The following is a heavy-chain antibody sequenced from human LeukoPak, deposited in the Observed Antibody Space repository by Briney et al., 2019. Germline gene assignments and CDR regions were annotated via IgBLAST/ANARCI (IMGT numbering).Heavy chain of an antibody. CDR2: IYHSGST. D-gene: IGHD3/OR15-3a*01. J-gene: IGHJ5*02. V-gene: IGHV4-38-2*02. CDR1: GYSISSGYY. CDR3: ARDWTKGSWFDP. Sequence: SETLSLTCAVSGYSISSGYYWGWIRQPPGKGLEWIGSIYHSGSTYYNPSLKSRVTISVDMSKNQFSLKLSSVTAADTAVYYCARDWTKGSWFDPWGQGTLVTVSS.